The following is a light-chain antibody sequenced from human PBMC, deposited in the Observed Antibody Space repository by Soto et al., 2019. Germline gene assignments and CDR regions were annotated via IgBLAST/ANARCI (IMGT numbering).Light chain of an antibody. V-gene: IGKV1-33*01. CDR3: QQYDSLPT. CDR1: HDITNH. Sequence: DIQMTQSPSSLSASVGDRVTITCQASHDITNHLNWYQQKPGKGPRLLIYGASNLETGVPSRFSGSGFGTDFSFTISSLQPEDFATYYCQQYDSLPTFGGGTKVDIK. J-gene: IGKJ4*01. CDR2: GAS.